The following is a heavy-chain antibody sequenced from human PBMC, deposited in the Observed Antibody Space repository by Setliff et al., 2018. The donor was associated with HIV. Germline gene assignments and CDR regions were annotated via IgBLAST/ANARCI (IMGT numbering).Heavy chain of an antibody. CDR2: FYYSGNT. CDR1: GGSISRSSYH. D-gene: IGHD3-10*01. V-gene: IGHV4-39*01. Sequence: SETLSLTCTVSGGSISRSSYHWGWIRQPPGKGPEWIGSFYYSGNTYYNPSLKSRVTISVDTSKNQFSLRLNSVTAADTAVYHCARHGEDKGSGSYYRPPNYYYYYMDVWGKGTTVTVSS. J-gene: IGHJ6*03. CDR3: ARHGEDKGSGSYYRPPNYYYYYMDV.